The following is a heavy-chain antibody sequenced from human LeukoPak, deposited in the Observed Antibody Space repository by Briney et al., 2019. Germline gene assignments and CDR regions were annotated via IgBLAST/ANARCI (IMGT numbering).Heavy chain of an antibody. V-gene: IGHV3-48*01. CDR2: ISSSGSTI. Sequence: QTGESLRLSCAASGFTFSRYNMNWVRQAPGKGLEWVSYISSSGSTINYADSVKGRFTISRDNAKNSLYLQMNSLTAEDTAVYYCARDLDNGDYFDYWGQGTLVTVSS. D-gene: IGHD2-8*01. J-gene: IGHJ4*02. CDR1: GFTFSRYN. CDR3: ARDLDNGDYFDY.